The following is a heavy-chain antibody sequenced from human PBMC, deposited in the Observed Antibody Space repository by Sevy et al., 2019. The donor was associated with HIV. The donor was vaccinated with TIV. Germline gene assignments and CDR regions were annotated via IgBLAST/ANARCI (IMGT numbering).Heavy chain of an antibody. CDR2: ISGSGGST. Sequence: GGSLRLSCAASGFTFSSYAMSWVRQAPGKGLEWVSAISGSGGSTYYADSVKGRFTISRDNSKNTPYLKMNSLRAEVTAVYYCAKDPLAAAGTAYFDYWGQGTLVTVSS. CDR1: GFTFSSYA. D-gene: IGHD6-13*01. CDR3: AKDPLAAAGTAYFDY. V-gene: IGHV3-23*01. J-gene: IGHJ4*02.